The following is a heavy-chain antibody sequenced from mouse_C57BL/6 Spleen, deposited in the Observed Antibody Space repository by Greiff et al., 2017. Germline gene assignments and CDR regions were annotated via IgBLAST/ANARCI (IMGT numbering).Heavy chain of an antibody. D-gene: IGHD1-3*01. V-gene: IGHV1-50*01. Sequence: QVQLQQPGAELVKPGASVKLSCKASGYTFTSYWMQWVNQRPGQGLEWIGEIDPSDSYTNYNQKFKGKATLTVDTSSSTAFMQLSSLTSEDSAVYYCAVREEWNYWGQGTTLTVSS. CDR1: GYTFTSYW. CDR3: AVREEWNY. CDR2: IDPSDSYT. J-gene: IGHJ2*01.